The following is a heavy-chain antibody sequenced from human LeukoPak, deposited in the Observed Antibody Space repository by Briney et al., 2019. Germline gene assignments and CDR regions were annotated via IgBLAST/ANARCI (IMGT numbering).Heavy chain of an antibody. CDR3: ARLLGDSSSGPMDV. V-gene: IGHV1-69*02. Sequence: ASVKVSCKASGGTFSSYTISWVRQAPGQGLEWMGRIIPILGIANYAQKFQGRVTLTADKSTSTAYMELSSLRSEDTAVYYCARLLGDSSSGPMDVWGQGTTVTVSS. CDR2: IIPILGIA. J-gene: IGHJ6*02. D-gene: IGHD6-6*01. CDR1: GGTFSSYT.